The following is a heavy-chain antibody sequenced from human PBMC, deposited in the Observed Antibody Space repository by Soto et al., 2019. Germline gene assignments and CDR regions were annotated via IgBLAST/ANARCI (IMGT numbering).Heavy chain of an antibody. V-gene: IGHV3-74*01. J-gene: IGHJ4*02. Sequence: GGSLRLSCAASGFTFSRYWMHWVRQAPGKGLVWVSRIERDASTTVYADSVRGRFTISRDDAKNTLYLQMNSLIAEDTAVYYYKRSGVYPDSGGGGTWVPVP. CDR3: KRSGVYPDS. CDR2: IERDASTT. D-gene: IGHD2-8*01. CDR1: GFTFSRYW.